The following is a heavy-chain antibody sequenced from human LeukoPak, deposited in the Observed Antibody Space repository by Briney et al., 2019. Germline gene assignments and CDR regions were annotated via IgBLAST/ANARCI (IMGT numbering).Heavy chain of an antibody. CDR1: GYTFTGYY. V-gene: IGHV1-2*02. Sequence: ASVKVSCKASGYTFTGYYMHWVRQAPGQGLEWMGWINPNSGGTNYAQKFQGRVTMTRDTSISTAYMELSRLRSDDPAVYYCARDYSGYDLLLFDYWGQGTLVTVSS. D-gene: IGHD5-12*01. J-gene: IGHJ4*02. CDR2: INPNSGGT. CDR3: ARDYSGYDLLLFDY.